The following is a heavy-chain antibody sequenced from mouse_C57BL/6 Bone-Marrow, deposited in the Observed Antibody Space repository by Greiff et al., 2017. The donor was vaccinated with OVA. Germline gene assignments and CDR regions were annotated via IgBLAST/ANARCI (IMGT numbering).Heavy chain of an antibody. V-gene: IGHV1-22*01. J-gene: IGHJ1*03. CDR1: GYTFTDYN. CDR2: INPNNGGT. D-gene: IGHD1-1*01. Sequence: VQLQQSGPELVKPGASVKMSCKASGYTFTDYNMHWVKQSHGKSLEWIGYINPNNGGTSYNQKFKGKATLTVNKSSSTAYMELRSLTSEDSAVYYGAREYYYGSSGYFDVWGTGTTVTVSS. CDR3: AREYYYGSSGYFDV.